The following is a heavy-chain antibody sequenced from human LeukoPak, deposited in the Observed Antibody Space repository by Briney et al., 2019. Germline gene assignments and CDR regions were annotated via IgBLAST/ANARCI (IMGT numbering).Heavy chain of an antibody. CDR3: ARSMVRGVRTPVRY. Sequence: GASVKVSCKASGYTFTSYDINWVRQAPGQGLEWMGWMNPNSGNTGYAQKCEGRVTMTRNISISTAYMELSSLRSEDTAVYYCARSMVRGVRTPVRYRGQGTLVTVSS. CDR1: GYTFTSYD. D-gene: IGHD3-10*01. V-gene: IGHV1-8*01. CDR2: MNPNSGNT. J-gene: IGHJ4*02.